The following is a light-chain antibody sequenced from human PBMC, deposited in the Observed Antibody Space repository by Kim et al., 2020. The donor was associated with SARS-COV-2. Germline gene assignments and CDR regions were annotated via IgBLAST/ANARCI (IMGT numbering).Light chain of an antibody. J-gene: IGLJ3*02. V-gene: IGLV10-54*01. CDR2: RKN. CDR3: SPWDSGLSVWV. Sequence: AALTYTGHNKNVDIQGVIWLQRPRGPPPKLQSYRKNNRPSGTSERLSASTSGNTASLTITGLQPEDETDYYCSPWDSGLSVWVFAGGTKLTVL. CDR1: NKNVDIQG.